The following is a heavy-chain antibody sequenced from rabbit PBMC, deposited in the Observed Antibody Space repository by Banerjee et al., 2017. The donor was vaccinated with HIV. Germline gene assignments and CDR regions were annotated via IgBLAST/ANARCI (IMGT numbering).Heavy chain of an antibody. D-gene: IGHD7-1*01. CDR3: ARGVGYVGYGPYYFNL. V-gene: IGHV1S45*01. CDR2: IYAGSSGNT. CDR1: GFTLSSYW. J-gene: IGHJ4*01. Sequence: QQQLAESGGGLVTPGASLTLTCTASGFTLSSYWINWVRQAPGKGLEWIACIYAGSSGNTAYASWAKGRFTISKTSSTTVTLQMTSLTAADTATYFCARGVGYVGYGPYYFNLWGPGTLVTVS.